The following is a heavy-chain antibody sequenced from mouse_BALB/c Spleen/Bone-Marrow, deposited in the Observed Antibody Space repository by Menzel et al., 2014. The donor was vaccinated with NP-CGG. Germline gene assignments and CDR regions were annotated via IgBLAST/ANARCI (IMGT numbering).Heavy chain of an antibody. Sequence: EVQLHQSGAELVKPGASVKLSCTASGFNIXDTYMHWVKQRPEQGLEWIGRIDPANGNTKYDPKFQGKATITADTSSNTAYLQLSSLTSEDTAVYYCARWEYYAMDYWGQGTSVTVSS. CDR1: GFNIXDTY. V-gene: IGHV14-3*02. D-gene: IGHD4-1*01. CDR2: IDPANGNT. CDR3: ARWEYYAMDY. J-gene: IGHJ4*01.